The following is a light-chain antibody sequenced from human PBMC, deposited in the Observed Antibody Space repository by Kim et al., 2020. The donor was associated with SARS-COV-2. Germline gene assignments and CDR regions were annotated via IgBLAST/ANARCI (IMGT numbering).Light chain of an antibody. Sequence: EIVLTQSPGTLSLSPGERATLSCRASQTVTNNYLAWYQQKPGQAPRLLIYGASTRATGIPDRFSGSGSGTDLTLTISRLEPEDFTVYFCQQYGGSPLFSFGPGTKVNIK. V-gene: IGKV3-20*01. CDR1: QTVTNNY. CDR2: GAS. J-gene: IGKJ3*01. CDR3: QQYGGSPLFS.